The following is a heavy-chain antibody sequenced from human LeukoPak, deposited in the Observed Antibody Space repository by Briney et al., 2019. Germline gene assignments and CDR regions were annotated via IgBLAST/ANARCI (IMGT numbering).Heavy chain of an antibody. CDR2: IYYSGST. CDR1: GGSISSYY. D-gene: IGHD5-24*01. J-gene: IGHJ4*02. CDR3: AREGVATTHYFDY. Sequence: PSETLSLTCTVSGGSISSYYWRWLRQPPGKGLEWIGYIYYSGSTNYNPSLKSRVTISVDTSKNQFSLKLSSVTAADTAVYYCAREGVATTHYFDYWGQGTLVTVSS. V-gene: IGHV4-59*01.